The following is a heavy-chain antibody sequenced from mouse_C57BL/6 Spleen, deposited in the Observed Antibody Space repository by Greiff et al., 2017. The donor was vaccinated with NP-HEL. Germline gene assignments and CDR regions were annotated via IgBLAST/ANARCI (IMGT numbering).Heavy chain of an antibody. CDR1: GYTFTSYW. CDR2: IYPGSGST. CDR3: ARGSQFYFDY. V-gene: IGHV1-55*01. J-gene: IGHJ2*01. Sequence: QVHVKQPGAELVKPGASVKMSCKASGYTFTSYWITWVKQRPGQGLEWIGDIYPGSGSTNYNEKFKSKATLTVDTSSSTAYMQLSSLTSEDSAVYYCARGSQFYFDYWGQGTTLTVSS.